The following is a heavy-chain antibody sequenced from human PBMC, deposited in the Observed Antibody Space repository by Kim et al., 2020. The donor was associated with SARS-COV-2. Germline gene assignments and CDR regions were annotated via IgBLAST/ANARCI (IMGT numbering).Heavy chain of an antibody. CDR2: ISYDGSNK. D-gene: IGHD5-18*01. CDR3: ARGLSYGHYYFDY. Sequence: GGSLRLSCAASGFTFSSYAMHWVRQAPGKGLEWVAVISYDGSNKYYADSVKGRFTISRDNSKNTLYLQMNSLRAEDTAVYYCARGLSYGHYYFDYWGQGTLVTVSS. CDR1: GFTFSSYA. J-gene: IGHJ4*02. V-gene: IGHV3-30*04.